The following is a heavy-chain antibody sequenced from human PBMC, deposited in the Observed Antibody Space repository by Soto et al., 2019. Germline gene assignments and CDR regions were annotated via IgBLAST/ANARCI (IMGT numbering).Heavy chain of an antibody. Sequence: TLSLTCTVSGGSVSGYYWSWIRQPPGKGLEWIAYIYYSGSSNSNPSLKSRVSISVDTSKNQFSLKLSSVTAADTAVYYCARHSNEYRKSLDYWGQGTLVTVSS. CDR1: GGSVSGYY. V-gene: IGHV4-59*08. J-gene: IGHJ4*02. CDR2: IYYSGSS. D-gene: IGHD1-1*01. CDR3: ARHSNEYRKSLDY.